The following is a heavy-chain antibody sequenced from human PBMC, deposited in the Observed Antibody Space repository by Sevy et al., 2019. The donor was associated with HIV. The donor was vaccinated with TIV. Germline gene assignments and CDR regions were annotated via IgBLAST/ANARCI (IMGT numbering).Heavy chain of an antibody. CDR2: IKPSGSET. Sequence: GGSLRLSCAASGFTFSSYWMTGVRQAPRKRPEWVADIKPSGSETKYVDSVKGRFTVSRDNAKNILYLQMNSLRVEDTAVVYSRTWIQQTLSDYWGQGTLVTVSS. D-gene: IGHD5-18*01. CDR1: GFTFSSYW. CDR3: RTWIQQTLSDY. V-gene: IGHV3-7*01. J-gene: IGHJ4*02.